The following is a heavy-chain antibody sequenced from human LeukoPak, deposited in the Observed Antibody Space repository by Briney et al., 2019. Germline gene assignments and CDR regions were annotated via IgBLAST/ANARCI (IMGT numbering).Heavy chain of an antibody. V-gene: IGHV4-59*08. CDR1: GGSISSYY. Sequence: SETLSLTCTVSGGSISSYYWSWIRQPPGKGLEWIGSIYYSRSTNYNPSLKSRVTISVDTSKNQFSLKLSSVTAADTAMYYCARSQYSYDFFDYWGQGTLVTVSS. J-gene: IGHJ4*02. D-gene: IGHD5-18*01. CDR3: ARSQYSYDFFDY. CDR2: IYYSRST.